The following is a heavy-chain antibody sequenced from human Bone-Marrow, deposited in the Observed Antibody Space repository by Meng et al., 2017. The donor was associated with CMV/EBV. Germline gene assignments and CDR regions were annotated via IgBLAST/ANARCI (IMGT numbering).Heavy chain of an antibody. CDR3: AKHHRGYSAIDY. CDR2: IPYDGSYE. V-gene: IGHV3-30*02. D-gene: IGHD5-12*01. Sequence: GGYLRLSCGASGFTFSTYDIHWVRQPPGKGLEWVAFIPYDGSYEYYADSVKGRFTISRDNSKNALYLQINSLRAEDTALYYCAKHHRGYSAIDYWGQGTLVTVSS. CDR1: GFTFSTYD. J-gene: IGHJ4*02.